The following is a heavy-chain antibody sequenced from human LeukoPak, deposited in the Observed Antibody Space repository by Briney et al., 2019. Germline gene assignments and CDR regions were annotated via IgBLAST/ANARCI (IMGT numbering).Heavy chain of an antibody. J-gene: IGHJ4*02. Sequence: PSETLSLTCTVSGGSISTSNYYWGWIRQPPGKGLGWIGEINHSGSTNYNPSLKSRVTISVDTSKNQFSLKLSSVTAADMAVYYCARRGATYSYVRWGQGTLVTVSS. V-gene: IGHV4-39*07. D-gene: IGHD5-18*01. CDR1: GGSISTSNYY. CDR3: ARRGATYSYVR. CDR2: INHSGST.